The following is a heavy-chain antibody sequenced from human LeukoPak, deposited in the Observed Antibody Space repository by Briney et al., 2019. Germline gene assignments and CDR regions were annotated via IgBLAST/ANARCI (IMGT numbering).Heavy chain of an antibody. V-gene: IGHV4-39*01. D-gene: IGHD3-22*01. J-gene: IGHJ4*02. Sequence: SETLSLTCTVSGGSISSSSYYWGWIRQPPGKGLEWIVSICYSGSTYYNPSLKSRVTISVDTSKNQFSLKLSSVTAADTAVYYCASSDPSLIAFDYWGQGTLVTVSS. CDR2: ICYSGST. CDR3: ASSDPSLIAFDY. CDR1: GGSISSSSYY.